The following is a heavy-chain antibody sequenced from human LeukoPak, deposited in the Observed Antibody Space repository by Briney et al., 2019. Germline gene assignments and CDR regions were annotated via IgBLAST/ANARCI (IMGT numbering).Heavy chain of an antibody. CDR3: AEIIVGATNRDPRSGY. CDR2: IYYSGST. V-gene: IGHV4-39*07. CDR1: GGSISSSSYY. D-gene: IGHD1-26*01. Sequence: PSETLSLTCTVSGGSISSSSYYWGWIRQPPGKGLEWIGSIYYSGSTYYNPSLKSRVTISVDTSKNQFSLKLSSVTAADTAVYYCAEIIVGATNRDPRSGYWGQGTLVTVSS. J-gene: IGHJ4*02.